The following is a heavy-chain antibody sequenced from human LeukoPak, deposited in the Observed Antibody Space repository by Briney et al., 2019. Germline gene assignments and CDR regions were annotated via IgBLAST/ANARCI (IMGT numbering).Heavy chain of an antibody. CDR3: AKASRSYGSGSYISPFDY. V-gene: IGHV3-30*02. Sequence: GGSLRLSCAASAFTFSSYGMHWVRQAPGKGLEWVAFIRYDGSNKYYADSVKGRFTISRDNSKNTLYLQMNSLRAEDTAVYYCAKASRSYGSGSYISPFDYWGQGTLVTVSS. J-gene: IGHJ4*02. D-gene: IGHD3-10*01. CDR2: IRYDGSNK. CDR1: AFTFSSYG.